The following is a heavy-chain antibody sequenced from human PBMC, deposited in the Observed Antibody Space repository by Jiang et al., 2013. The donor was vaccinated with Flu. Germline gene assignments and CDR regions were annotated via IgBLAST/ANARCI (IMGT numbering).Heavy chain of an antibody. V-gene: IGHV3-7*01. CDR3: VREIAGGGCF. Sequence: GLVQPGGSLRLSCVGSGFTFSSYWIIWVRQAPGKGLEWVANINQDGTVKYYLDSVKGRFTITRDNAKNSVFLQMNSLRVDDTAVYYCVREIAGGGCFWGQGTLVTVSS. D-gene: IGHD2-15*01. CDR1: GFTFSSYW. J-gene: IGHJ4*02. CDR2: INQDGTVK.